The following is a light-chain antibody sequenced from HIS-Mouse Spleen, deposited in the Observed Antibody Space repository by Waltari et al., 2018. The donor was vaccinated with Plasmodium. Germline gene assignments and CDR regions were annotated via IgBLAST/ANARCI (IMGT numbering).Light chain of an antibody. Sequence: SSELTQDPAVSVALGQTVRITCQGDRLRSYYASWYQQKPGQAPVLVIYGKNNRPSGIPYRFSGSSSGNTASLTITGAQAEDEADYYCNSRDSSGNHWVFGGGTKLTVL. J-gene: IGLJ3*02. CDR1: RLRSYY. V-gene: IGLV3-19*01. CDR3: NSRDSSGNHWV. CDR2: GKN.